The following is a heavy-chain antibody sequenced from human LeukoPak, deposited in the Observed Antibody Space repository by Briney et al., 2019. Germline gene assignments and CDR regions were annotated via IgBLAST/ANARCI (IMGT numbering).Heavy chain of an antibody. CDR2: INPNSGGT. V-gene: IGHV1-2*02. CDR1: VYTFTVYY. CDR3: ARVLDIVVVVAAMSVFDY. Sequence: ASVRVSCKASVYTFTVYYMHWVRHAPGQGLEGVGWINPNSGGTNYAQKFQGRVTMTRDTSISTAYMELSRLRSDDTAVYYCARVLDIVVVVAAMSVFDYWGQGTLVTVSS. J-gene: IGHJ4*02. D-gene: IGHD2-15*01.